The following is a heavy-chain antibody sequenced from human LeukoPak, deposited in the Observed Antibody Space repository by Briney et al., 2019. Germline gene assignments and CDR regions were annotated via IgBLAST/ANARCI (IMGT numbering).Heavy chain of an antibody. CDR3: ARFGAGCCSGGSCSNFDY. Sequence: ASVKVSCKASGYTFTSYDINWVRQATGQGLEWMGWISAYNGNTNYAQKLQGRVTMTTDTSTSTAYMELRSLRSDDTAVYYCARFGAGCCSGGSCSNFDYWGQGTLVTVSS. J-gene: IGHJ4*02. D-gene: IGHD2-15*01. CDR2: ISAYNGNT. CDR1: GYTFTSYD. V-gene: IGHV1-18*01.